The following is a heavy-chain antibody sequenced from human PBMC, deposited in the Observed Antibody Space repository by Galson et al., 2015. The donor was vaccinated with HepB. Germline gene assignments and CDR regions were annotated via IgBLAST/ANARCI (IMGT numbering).Heavy chain of an antibody. J-gene: IGHJ4*02. Sequence: QSGAEVKKPGESLKISCKGSGYSFTSYWIGWVRQMPGKGLEWMGIIYPGDSDTRYSPSFQGQVTISADKSISTAYLQWSSLKASDTAMYYCARTWVYDSSGYYIPGFDYWGQGTLVTVSS. CDR1: GYSFTSYW. CDR3: ARTWVYDSSGYYIPGFDY. CDR2: IYPGDSDT. V-gene: IGHV5-51*01. D-gene: IGHD3-22*01.